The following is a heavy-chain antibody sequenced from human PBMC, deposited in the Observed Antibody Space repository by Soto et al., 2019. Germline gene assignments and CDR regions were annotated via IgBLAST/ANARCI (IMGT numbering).Heavy chain of an antibody. J-gene: IGHJ6*02. V-gene: IGHV1-69*13. CDR1: GGTFSSYA. CDR2: IIPIFGTA. Sequence: ASVKVSCKASGGTFSSYAISWVRQAPGQGLEWMGGIIPIFGTANYAQKFQGRVTITADESTSTAYMELSSLRSEDTAVYYCAIAEWLRKKRYYYYGMDVWGQGTTVTVSS. CDR3: AIAEWLRKKRYYYYGMDV. D-gene: IGHD5-12*01.